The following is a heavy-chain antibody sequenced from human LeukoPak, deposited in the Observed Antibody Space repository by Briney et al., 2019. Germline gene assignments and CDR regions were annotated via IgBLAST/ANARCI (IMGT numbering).Heavy chain of an antibody. CDR2: ISGTGGTT. CDR1: GFTFNNNA. Sequence: GGSLRLSCAASGFTFNNNAMSWVRQSPGKGLEWVSAISGTGGTTYYADSVKGRFTISRDNSKSTVYVQMNSLRAEDTAVYYCVRETTSNYGVFDLWGQGTLVTVSS. CDR3: VRETTSNYGVFDL. V-gene: IGHV3-23*01. D-gene: IGHD3-9*01. J-gene: IGHJ3*01.